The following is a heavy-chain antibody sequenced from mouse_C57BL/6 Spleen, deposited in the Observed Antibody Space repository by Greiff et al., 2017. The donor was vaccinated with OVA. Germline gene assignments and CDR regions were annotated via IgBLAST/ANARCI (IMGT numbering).Heavy chain of an antibody. V-gene: IGHV1-42*01. D-gene: IGHD1-1*01. CDR2: INPSTGGT. CDR3: ASRDGNLDY. CDR1: GYSFTGYY. J-gene: IGHJ2*01. Sequence: VQLQQSGPELVKPGASVKISCKASGYSFTGYYMNWVKQSPEKSLEWIGEINPSTGGTTYNQKFKAKATLTVDKSSSTAYMQLKSLTSEDSAVYYCASRDGNLDYWGQGTTLTVSS.